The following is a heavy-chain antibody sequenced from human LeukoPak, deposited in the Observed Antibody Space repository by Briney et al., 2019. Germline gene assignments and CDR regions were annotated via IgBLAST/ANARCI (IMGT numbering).Heavy chain of an antibody. Sequence: GGSLRLSCAASGLTFSSYAMSWVRQAPGKGLEWVSAISGSGGSTYYADSVKGRFTISRDNSKNTLYLQMNSLRAEDTAVYYCAKGLLWFGELGPYNWFDPWGQGTLVTVSS. CDR2: ISGSGGST. CDR3: AKGLLWFGELGPYNWFDP. V-gene: IGHV3-23*01. J-gene: IGHJ5*02. D-gene: IGHD3-10*01. CDR1: GLTFSSYA.